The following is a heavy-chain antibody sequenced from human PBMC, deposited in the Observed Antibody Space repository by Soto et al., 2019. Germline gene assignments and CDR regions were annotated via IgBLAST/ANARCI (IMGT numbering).Heavy chain of an antibody. V-gene: IGHV4-39*01. J-gene: IGHJ5*02. CDR2: IYYSGST. Sequence: SETLSLTCTVSGGSISSSSYYWGWIRQPPGKGLEWIGSIYYSGSTYYNPSLKSRVTISVDTSKNQFSLKLSSVTAADTAVYYCARLRYCTGGRCYFPHWFDPWGQGTLVTVSS. CDR1: GGSISSSSYY. CDR3: ARLRYCTGGRCYFPHWFDP. D-gene: IGHD2-15*01.